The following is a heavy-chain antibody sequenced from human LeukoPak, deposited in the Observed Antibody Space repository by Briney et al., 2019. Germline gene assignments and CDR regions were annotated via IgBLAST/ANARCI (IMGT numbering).Heavy chain of an antibody. J-gene: IGHJ4*02. Sequence: SETLSLTCTVSGVSISGDYWSWIRQPPGKGLEWIGYIYFTGNTDLNPSLKSRVTLSMDTSKNQFSLKLTSVTAADTAVYYCARHPFSSPFDFWGQGTLVTVSS. CDR1: GVSISGDY. CDR2: IYFTGNT. V-gene: IGHV4-59*08. D-gene: IGHD2/OR15-2a*01. CDR3: ARHPFSSPFDF.